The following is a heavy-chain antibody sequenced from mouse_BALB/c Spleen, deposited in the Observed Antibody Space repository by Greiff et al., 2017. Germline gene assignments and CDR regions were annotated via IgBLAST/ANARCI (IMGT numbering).Heavy chain of an antibody. CDR2: IDPSDSYT. Sequence: VQLQQSGAELVKPGASVKLSCKASGYTFTSYWMHWVKQRPGQGLEWIGEIDPSDSYTNYNQKFKGKATLTVDKSSSTAYMQLSSLTSEDSAVYYCARSGYGNYYAMDYWGQGTSVTVSS. CDR1: GYTFTSYW. D-gene: IGHD2-10*02. CDR3: ARSGYGNYYAMDY. J-gene: IGHJ4*01. V-gene: IGHV1-69*02.